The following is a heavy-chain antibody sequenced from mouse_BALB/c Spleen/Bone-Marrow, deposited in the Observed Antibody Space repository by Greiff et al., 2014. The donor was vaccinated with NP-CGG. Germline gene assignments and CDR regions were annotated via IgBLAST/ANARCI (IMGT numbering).Heavy chain of an antibody. CDR3: ARGGSGYGGYWYIDD. Sequence: VQRVESGAELVKPGASVKLSCEASGYTFTSYWMHWVKQRPGQGLEWIGEIDPSDSYTNYNQKFKGKATLTVDKSSSTAYMQLRGLTSENSAVYDCARGGSGYGGYWYIDDWGAGTTVTVSS. D-gene: IGHD2-2*01. CDR2: IDPSDSYT. J-gene: IGHJ1*01. V-gene: IGHV1-69*02. CDR1: GYTFTSYW.